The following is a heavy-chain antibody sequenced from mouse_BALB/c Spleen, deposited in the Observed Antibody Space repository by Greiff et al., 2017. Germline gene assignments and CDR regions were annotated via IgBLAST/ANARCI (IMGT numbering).Heavy chain of an antibody. CDR1: GFTFSSYA. V-gene: IGHV5-9-4*01. CDR2: ISSGGSYT. Sequence: EVQLVESGGGLVKPGGSLKLSCAASGFTFSSYAMSWVRQSPEQRLEWVAEISSGGSYTYYPDTVTGRYTISRDNAKNTLYLELRSLRSEDTAMYYCARDYYGSSYVYAMDYWGQGTSVTVSS. CDR3: ARDYYGSSYVYAMDY. D-gene: IGHD1-1*01. J-gene: IGHJ4*01.